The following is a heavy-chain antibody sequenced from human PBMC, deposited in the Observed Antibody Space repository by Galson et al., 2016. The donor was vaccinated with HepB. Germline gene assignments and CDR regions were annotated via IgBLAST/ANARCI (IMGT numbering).Heavy chain of an antibody. CDR3: ARDWYCSAGSCYDAFDI. J-gene: IGHJ3*02. Sequence: SVKVSCKASGYTFTSYGISWVRQAPGQGLEWMGWISTYDGDTNYAQNLQGRVTMTTDTSTTTAYMERRSLRSDDTAMYYCARDWYCSAGSCYDAFDIWGQGTMVTVSS. V-gene: IGHV1-18*01. CDR2: ISTYDGDT. D-gene: IGHD2-15*01. CDR1: GYTFTSYG.